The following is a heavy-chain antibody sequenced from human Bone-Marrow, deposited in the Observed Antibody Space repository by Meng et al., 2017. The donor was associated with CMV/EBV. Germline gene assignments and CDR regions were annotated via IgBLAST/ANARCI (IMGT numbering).Heavy chain of an antibody. V-gene: IGHV3-23*01. CDR1: GFTFSSYA. D-gene: IGHD3-3*01. CDR2: ISGSGGST. J-gene: IGHJ6*01. CDR3: ASPASTYYDFWSGYYLPLDV. Sequence: GESLKISCAASGFTFSSYAMSWVRQAPGKGLEWVSAISGSGGSTYYADSVKGRFTISRDNSKNTLYLQMNSLRAEDTAVYYCASPASTYYDFWSGYYLPLDVWGQGTTVTVSS.